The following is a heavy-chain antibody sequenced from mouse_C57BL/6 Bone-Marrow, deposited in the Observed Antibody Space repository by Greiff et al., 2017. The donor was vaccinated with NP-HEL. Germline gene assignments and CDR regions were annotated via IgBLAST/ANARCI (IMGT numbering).Heavy chain of an antibody. CDR3: ARDDGYTPLDY. CDR1: GYTFTSYW. CDR2: IDPSDSYT. D-gene: IGHD2-3*01. Sequence: VQLQQSGAELVMPGASVKLSCKASGYTFTSYWMHWVKQRPGQGLEWIGEIDPSDSYTNYNQKFKGKSTLTVDKSSSTAYMQLSSLTSEDSAVYYCARDDGYTPLDYWGQGTTLTVSS. J-gene: IGHJ2*01. V-gene: IGHV1-69*01.